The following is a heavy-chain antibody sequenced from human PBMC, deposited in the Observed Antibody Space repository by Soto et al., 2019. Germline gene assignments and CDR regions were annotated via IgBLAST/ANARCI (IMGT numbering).Heavy chain of an antibody. CDR3: ASTCGGDCYPSPLNSYYYGMDV. CDR1: GGTFSSYA. D-gene: IGHD2-21*02. J-gene: IGHJ6*02. Sequence: ASVKVSCKASGGTFSSYAISWVRQAPGQGLEWMGGIIPIFGTANYAQKFQGRVTVTADESTSTAYMELSSLRSEDTAVYYCASTCGGDCYPSPLNSYYYGMDVWGQGTTVTVSS. CDR2: IIPIFGTA. V-gene: IGHV1-69*13.